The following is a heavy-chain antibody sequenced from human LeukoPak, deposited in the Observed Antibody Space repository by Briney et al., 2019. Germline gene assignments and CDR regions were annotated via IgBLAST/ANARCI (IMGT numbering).Heavy chain of an antibody. Sequence: TFSSSSSSYINYADSVKGRFTISRDNAKNTLYLQMNSLRAEDTAVYYCARDYGFSGWPYDAFDIWGQGTMVTVSS. CDR3: ARDYGFSGWPYDAFDI. V-gene: IGHV3-21*01. D-gene: IGHD6-19*01. CDR2: SSSSSSYI. J-gene: IGHJ3*02.